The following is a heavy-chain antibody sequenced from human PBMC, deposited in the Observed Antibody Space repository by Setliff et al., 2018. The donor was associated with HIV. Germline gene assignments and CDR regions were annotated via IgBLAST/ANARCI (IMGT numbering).Heavy chain of an antibody. J-gene: IGHJ4*02. CDR2: VYNSGGT. CDR1: GGSISSYY. CDR3: ARLHGDFYFDL. D-gene: IGHD4-17*01. Sequence: SETLSLTCTVSGGSISSYYWSWIRQTPGKGLESIGSVYNSGGTNYNPSLKSLVTISVDTSKNQFSLRLSSVTAADTAVYYCARLHGDFYFDLWGQGTLVTVSS. V-gene: IGHV4-59*01.